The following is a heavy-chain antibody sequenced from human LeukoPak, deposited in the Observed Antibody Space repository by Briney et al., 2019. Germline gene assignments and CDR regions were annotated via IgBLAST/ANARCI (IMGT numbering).Heavy chain of an antibody. D-gene: IGHD3-22*01. CDR3: ASPAPEDDSSGYYYYYYYGMDV. V-gene: IGHV1-3*01. Sequence: ASVKVSCKASGYTFTSYAMHWVRQAPGQRLEWMGWINAGNGNTKYSQKFQGRVTITRDTSASTAYMELSSLRSEDTAVYYCASPAPEDDSSGYYYYYYYGMDVWGQGTTVTVSS. CDR2: INAGNGNT. CDR1: GYTFTSYA. J-gene: IGHJ6*02.